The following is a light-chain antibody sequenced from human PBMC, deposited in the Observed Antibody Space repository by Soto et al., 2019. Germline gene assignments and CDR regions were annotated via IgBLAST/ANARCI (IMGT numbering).Light chain of an antibody. CDR1: QSVSSY. CDR2: DAS. Sequence: EIVLTQSPATLSLSPGERATLSCRASQSVSSYLAWYQQKPGQAPRLLIYDASNRATGIPARFSGSVSGTDFTLTISSLEPEDFAVYYCQQRSNVLTFGGGTKVEIK. CDR3: QQRSNVLT. J-gene: IGKJ4*01. V-gene: IGKV3-11*01.